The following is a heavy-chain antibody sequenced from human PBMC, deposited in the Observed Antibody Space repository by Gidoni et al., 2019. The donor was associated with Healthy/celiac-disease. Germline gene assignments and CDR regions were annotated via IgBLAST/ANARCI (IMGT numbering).Heavy chain of an antibody. J-gene: IGHJ2*01. Sequence: QITLKESGPTLVKPTQTLTLTCTFSGFSLSTSGVGVGWIRQPPGKALEWLALIYWDDDKRYSPSLKSRLTITKDTSKNQVVLTMTNMDPVDTATYYCAHSLYCSGGSCYGHWYFDLWGRGTLVTVSS. CDR3: AHSLYCSGGSCYGHWYFDL. V-gene: IGHV2-5*02. CDR1: GFSLSTSGVG. D-gene: IGHD2-15*01. CDR2: IYWDDDK.